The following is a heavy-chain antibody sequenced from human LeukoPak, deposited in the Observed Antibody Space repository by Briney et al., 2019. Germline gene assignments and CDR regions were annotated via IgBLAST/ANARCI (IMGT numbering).Heavy chain of an antibody. D-gene: IGHD7-27*01. Sequence: SGPALVKPTQTLTLTCTFSGFSLSTSGMCVSWIRQPPWKALEWLARIDWDDDKYYSTSLKTRLTISKDTSKNQVVLTMTNMDPVDTATYYCARTPHTWGSADYWGQGTLVTVSS. CDR3: ARTPHTWGSADY. V-gene: IGHV2-70*11. CDR2: IDWDDDK. CDR1: GFSLSTSGMC. J-gene: IGHJ4*02.